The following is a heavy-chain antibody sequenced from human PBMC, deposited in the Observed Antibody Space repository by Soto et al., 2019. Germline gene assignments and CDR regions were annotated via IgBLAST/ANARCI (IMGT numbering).Heavy chain of an antibody. V-gene: IGHV3-74*01. CDR3: ARDEGYGYGVDY. D-gene: IGHD5-18*01. Sequence: GGSLRLSCAASGFTFSSHWRHWVRQAPGKGLVWVSRINSDGSSTTYADSVKGRFTFSRDNAKNTLYLQMNSLRAEDTAIYYCARDEGYGYGVDYWGQGTLVTVSS. CDR1: GFTFSSHW. CDR2: INSDGSST. J-gene: IGHJ4*02.